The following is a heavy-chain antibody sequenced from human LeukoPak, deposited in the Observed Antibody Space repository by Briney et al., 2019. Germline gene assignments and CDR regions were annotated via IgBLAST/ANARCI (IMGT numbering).Heavy chain of an antibody. D-gene: IGHD2-15*01. V-gene: IGHV3-74*01. J-gene: IGHJ5*02. CDR3: ARDPRNVGLAP. CDR1: GFILSDYW. Sequence: PGGSPRLSCVASGFILSDYWMYWVRQAPGKGLMYISRNNGDGSTTNYADVVKGRFTMSRDNVKNTLYLQMNSLRVEDTAVYYCARDPRNVGLAPWGQGTLVTVSS. CDR2: NNGDGSTT.